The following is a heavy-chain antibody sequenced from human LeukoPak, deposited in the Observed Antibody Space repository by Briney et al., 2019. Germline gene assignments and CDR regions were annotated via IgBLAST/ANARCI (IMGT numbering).Heavy chain of an antibody. J-gene: IGHJ3*02. V-gene: IGHV3-74*01. Sequence: PGGSLRLSCAASGFTFSDYWMHWVRQAPGKGLEWISRIYDDVSSSSYADSVKGRFTISRDNAKNTLYLQMNSLRVEDTAVYYCARVCGSRNYYFGAFDIWGQGTMVTVSS. CDR2: IYDDVSSS. CDR3: ARVCGSRNYYFGAFDI. D-gene: IGHD3-10*01. CDR1: GFTFSDYW.